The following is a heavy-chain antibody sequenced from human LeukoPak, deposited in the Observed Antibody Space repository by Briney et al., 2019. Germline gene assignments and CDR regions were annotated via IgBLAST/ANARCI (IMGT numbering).Heavy chain of an antibody. D-gene: IGHD2-2*01. V-gene: IGHV3-21*01. CDR1: GFTFSTYS. Sequence: PGGSLRLSCAASGFTFSTYSMNWVRQAPGKGLEWVSSINSGSTHRYYADSVKGRFTISRDNAKNSLYLQMNNLRADDTAVYYCARFETRPHCGSTSCHAFDIWGQGTMVTVSS. CDR3: ARFETRPHCGSTSCHAFDI. J-gene: IGHJ3*02. CDR2: INSGSTHR.